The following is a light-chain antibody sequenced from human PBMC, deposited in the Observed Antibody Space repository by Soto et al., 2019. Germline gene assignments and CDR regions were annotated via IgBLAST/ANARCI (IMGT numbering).Light chain of an antibody. CDR2: AAS. J-gene: IGKJ4*01. V-gene: IGKV1-17*01. CDR3: LQHNTYPVT. Sequence: DIQITQSPTSLSASVGDRVTITCRASQGIRNDLSWYQQKPGKAPKRLVYAASSLQSGVPSRFSGSGSGTEFILTINSLQPVDFATYYCLQHNTYPVTFGGGTRVEIK. CDR1: QGIRND.